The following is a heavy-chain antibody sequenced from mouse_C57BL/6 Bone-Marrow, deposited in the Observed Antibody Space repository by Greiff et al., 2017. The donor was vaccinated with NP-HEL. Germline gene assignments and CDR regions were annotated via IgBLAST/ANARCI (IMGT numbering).Heavy chain of an antibody. Sequence: EVKLVESGAELVRPGASVKLSCTASGFNITDDYMHWVKQRPEQGLEWIGWIDPENGDTEYASKFQGKATITADTSSNTAYLQLSSLTSEDTAVYYCTPRAYYGSSPGYWGQGTTLTVSS. J-gene: IGHJ2*01. CDR1: GFNITDDY. D-gene: IGHD1-1*01. V-gene: IGHV14-4*01. CDR3: TPRAYYGSSPGY. CDR2: IDPENGDT.